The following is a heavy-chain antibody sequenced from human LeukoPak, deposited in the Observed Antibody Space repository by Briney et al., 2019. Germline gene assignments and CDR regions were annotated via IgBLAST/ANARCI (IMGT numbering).Heavy chain of an antibody. CDR1: GFTFSRYW. J-gene: IGHJ5*02. D-gene: IGHD6-19*01. Sequence: GGSLRLSCAASGFTFSRYWMHWVRQAPGKGLVWVSRINSDGSSTNYADSVKGRFTISRDNAKNTLYLLMNSPRVEDTAVYYCASSSGGFNWFDPWGQGTLVTVSS. V-gene: IGHV3-74*01. CDR2: INSDGSST. CDR3: ASSSGGFNWFDP.